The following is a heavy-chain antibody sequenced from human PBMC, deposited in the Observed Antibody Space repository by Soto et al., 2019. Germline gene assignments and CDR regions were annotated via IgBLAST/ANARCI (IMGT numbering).Heavy chain of an antibody. V-gene: IGHV3-23*01. CDR3: TTDRFYSPVDH. CDR1: GFTFSSYA. D-gene: IGHD4-4*01. J-gene: IGHJ4*02. CDR2: ISGSGGST. Sequence: LRLSCAASGFTFSSYAMSWVRQAPGKGLEWVSAISGSGGSTYYADSVKGRFTISRDNSKNTLYLQMNSLRAEDTAVYYCTTDRFYSPVDHWGQGTLVTVSS.